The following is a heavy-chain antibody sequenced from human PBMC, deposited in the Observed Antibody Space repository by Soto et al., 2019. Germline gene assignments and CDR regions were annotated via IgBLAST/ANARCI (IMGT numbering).Heavy chain of an antibody. CDR2: IYYSGST. CDR3: ARDRLDGDYVAGDWYFDL. V-gene: IGHV4-31*03. J-gene: IGHJ2*01. Sequence: QVQLQESGPGLVKPSQTLSLTCTVSGGSISSGGYYWSWIRQHPGKGLEWIGYIYYSGSTYYNPSLKSRVTIPVDTSKNLYSLKLSSVTAAVTAVYCCARDRLDGDYVAGDWYFDLWGRGTLVTVSS. CDR1: GGSISSGGYY. D-gene: IGHD4-17*01.